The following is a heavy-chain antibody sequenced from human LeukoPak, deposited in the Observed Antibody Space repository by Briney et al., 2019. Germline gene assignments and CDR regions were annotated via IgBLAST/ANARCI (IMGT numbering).Heavy chain of an antibody. D-gene: IGHD2-2*02. J-gene: IGHJ3*02. V-gene: IGHV3-30*02. CDR3: ATLGYCSSTSCYTAFDI. CDR2: IRYDGSNK. Sequence: GGSLRLSCAASGFTFSSYGMHWVRQAPGKGLEWVAFIRYDGSNKYYADSVKGRFTISRDNSKNTLYLQMNSLRAEDTAVYYCATLGYCSSTSCYTAFDIWGQGTMVTVSS. CDR1: GFTFSSYG.